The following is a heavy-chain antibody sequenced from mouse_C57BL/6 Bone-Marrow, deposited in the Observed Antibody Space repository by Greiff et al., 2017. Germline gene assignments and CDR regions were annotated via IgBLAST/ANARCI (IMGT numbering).Heavy chain of an antibody. CDR2: IDPENGDT. J-gene: IGHJ2*01. D-gene: IGHD2-1*01. Sequence: EVQLQQSGAELVRPGASVKLSCTASGFNIKDDYMHWVKQRPEQGLEWIGWIDPENGDTEYASKFQGKATITADTSSNTAYLQLSSRTSEDTAVYYCTTRGGNSYFDYWGQGTTLTVSS. CDR3: TTRGGNSYFDY. V-gene: IGHV14-4*01. CDR1: GFNIKDDY.